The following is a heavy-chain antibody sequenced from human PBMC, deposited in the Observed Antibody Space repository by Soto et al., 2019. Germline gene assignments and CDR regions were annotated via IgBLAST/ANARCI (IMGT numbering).Heavy chain of an antibody. CDR3: ARPGSSGWYDAFDI. Sequence: GGSLRLSCAASGFTFSSYAMHWVRQAPGKGLEWVAVISYDGSNKYYADSVKGRFTISRDNSKNTLYLQMNSLRAEDTAVYYCARPGSSGWYDAFDIWGQGTMVTVSS. V-gene: IGHV3-30-3*01. J-gene: IGHJ3*02. CDR1: GFTFSSYA. CDR2: ISYDGSNK. D-gene: IGHD6-19*01.